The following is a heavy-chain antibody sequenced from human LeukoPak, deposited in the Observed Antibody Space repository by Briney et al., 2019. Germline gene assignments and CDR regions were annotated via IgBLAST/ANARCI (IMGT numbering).Heavy chain of an antibody. CDR1: GFTFSSYA. V-gene: IGHV3-48*04. D-gene: IGHD4-17*01. J-gene: IGHJ4*02. CDR3: AGSYGDYIWQR. CDR2: ISSSGSTI. Sequence: PGGSLRLSCAASGFTFSSYAMSWVRQAPGKGLEWVSYISSSGSTIYYADSMKGRFTISRDNAKNSLYLQMNSLRAEDTAVYYCAGSYGDYIWQRWGQGTLVTVSS.